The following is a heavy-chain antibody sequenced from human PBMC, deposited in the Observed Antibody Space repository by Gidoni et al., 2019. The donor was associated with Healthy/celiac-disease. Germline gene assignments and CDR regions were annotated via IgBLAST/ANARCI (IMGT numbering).Heavy chain of an antibody. V-gene: IGHV3-9*01. CDR2: IRWNSGSI. J-gene: IGHJ5*02. CDR1: GFTFDDYA. CDR3: ATGTGYSSSWYGNWFDP. Sequence: EVQLVESGGGLVQPGRSLRLSCAASGFTFDDYAMPGVRQAPGKGLEWVSGIRWNSGSIGYADSVKGRFTISRDNAKNSLYLQMNSLRAEDTALYYCATGTGYSSSWYGNWFDPWGQGTLVTVSS. D-gene: IGHD6-13*01.